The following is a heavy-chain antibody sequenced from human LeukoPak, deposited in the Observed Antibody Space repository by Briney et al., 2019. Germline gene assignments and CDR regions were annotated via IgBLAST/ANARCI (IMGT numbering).Heavy chain of an antibody. J-gene: IGHJ5*02. V-gene: IGHV3-11*04. CDR2: ISNSGITR. CDR1: GFTFSDYY. Sequence: GGSLRLSCAASGFTFSDYYMSWIREAPGRGLEWVSYISNSGITRYYADSVKGRFTISRDNAKNSLYLQMNSLRAEDTAVYYCARDQTGITVAATGWFDPWGQGTLVTVSS. CDR3: ARDQTGITVAATGWFDP. D-gene: IGHD6-19*01.